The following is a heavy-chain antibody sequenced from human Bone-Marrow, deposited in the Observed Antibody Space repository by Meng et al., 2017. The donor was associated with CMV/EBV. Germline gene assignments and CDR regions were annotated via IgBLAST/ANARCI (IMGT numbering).Heavy chain of an antibody. CDR2: INPNSGGT. CDR1: GYTFTGYY. CDR3: ARDSVGFDY. J-gene: IGHJ4*02. V-gene: IGHV1-2*02. Sequence: VQLVQPGAEVKKPWAPVTVSCKAFGYTFTGYYRHWVRQAPGQGLEWMGWINPNSGGTNYEQKFQGRVTMTRDTSISTAYMELSRLRSDDTAVYYCARDSVGFDYWGQGTLVTVSS.